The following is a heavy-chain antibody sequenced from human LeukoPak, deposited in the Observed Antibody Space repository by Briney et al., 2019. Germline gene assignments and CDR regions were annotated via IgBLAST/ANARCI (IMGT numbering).Heavy chain of an antibody. Sequence: GGSLRLSCAASGFTFSSYAMSWVRQAPGKGLEWVSAISGSGGSTYYADSVKGRFTISRDNSKNTLYLQMNSLRAEDTAVYYCAKTQYYYDSSAEPYYYYMDVWGKGTTVTVSS. CDR3: AKTQYYYDSSAEPYYYYMDV. D-gene: IGHD3-22*01. CDR2: ISGSGGST. V-gene: IGHV3-23*01. CDR1: GFTFSSYA. J-gene: IGHJ6*03.